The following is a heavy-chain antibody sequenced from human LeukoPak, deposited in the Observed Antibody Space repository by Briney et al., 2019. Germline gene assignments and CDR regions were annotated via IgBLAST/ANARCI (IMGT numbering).Heavy chain of an antibody. J-gene: IGHJ4*02. D-gene: IGHD4-17*01. CDR1: GGSFSSYY. CDR2: IDHSGST. CDR3: ARLKATVSIHAYFDS. V-gene: IGHV4-59*01. Sequence: SETLSLTCTVSGGSFSSYYWTWIRQPPGKGLEWIGYIDHSGSTNYNPPLKSRVSISSDTPKNQFSLELSSVTAADTAVYYCARLKATVSIHAYFDSWGQGTLVTVSS.